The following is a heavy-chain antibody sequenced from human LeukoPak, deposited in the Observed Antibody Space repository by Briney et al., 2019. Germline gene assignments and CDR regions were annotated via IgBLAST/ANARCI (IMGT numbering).Heavy chain of an antibody. CDR2: ISSSCSYT. V-gene: IGHV3-11*06. CDR1: GFTFSDYY. CDR3: ARDFRGVWPGIAVARWGYYFDY. Sequence: GGSLRLTCAASGFTFSDYYMSWIRRAPGKGLEWVSYISSSCSYTNYADSVKGRFTISRDNAKNSLYLQMNSLRAEDTAVYYCARDFRGVWPGIAVARWGYYFDYWGQGTLVTVSS. J-gene: IGHJ4*02. D-gene: IGHD6-19*01.